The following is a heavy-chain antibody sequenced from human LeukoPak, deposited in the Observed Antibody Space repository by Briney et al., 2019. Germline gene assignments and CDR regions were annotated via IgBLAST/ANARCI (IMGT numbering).Heavy chain of an antibody. V-gene: IGHV3-30*02. J-gene: IGHJ3*02. D-gene: IGHD1-26*01. CDR1: GFTFSSSG. Sequence: GGSLRLSCAASGFTFSSSGMHWVRQAPGKGLEWVAFISYDGSNRYYADSVKGRFTISRDNSKNTLYLQMNSLRAEDTAVYYCAKDGEQWELRALDAFDIWGQGTMVTVSS. CDR3: AKDGEQWELRALDAFDI. CDR2: ISYDGSNR.